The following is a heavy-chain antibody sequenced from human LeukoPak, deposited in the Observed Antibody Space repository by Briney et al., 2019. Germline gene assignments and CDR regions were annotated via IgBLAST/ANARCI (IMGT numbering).Heavy chain of an antibody. CDR3: ARGDGSGGSYYYFDY. CDR1: GGSFSGYY. Sequence: SETLSLTCAVYGGSFSGYYWSWIRQPPGKGLEWIGEINHSGSTNYNPSLKSRVTISVDTSKNQFSLKLSSVTAADTAVYYCARGDGSGGSYYYFDYWGQGTLVTVSS. CDR2: INHSGST. D-gene: IGHD1-26*01. J-gene: IGHJ4*02. V-gene: IGHV4-34*01.